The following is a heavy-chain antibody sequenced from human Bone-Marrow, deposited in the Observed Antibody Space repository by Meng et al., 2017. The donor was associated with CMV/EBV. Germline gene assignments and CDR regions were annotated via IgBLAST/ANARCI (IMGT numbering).Heavy chain of an antibody. V-gene: IGHV1-69*01. CDR1: GGTVRSYA. CDR3: ARGWGGDQEAIDY. D-gene: IGHD4-17*01. Sequence: KASGGTVRSYASSWVRQAPGQGLEWMGVIIPIFGTRNYAQKFQGRVTITADESTSTAYMELSSLRSEDTAVYYCARGWGGDQEAIDYWGQGTLVTVSS. J-gene: IGHJ4*02. CDR2: IIPIFGTR.